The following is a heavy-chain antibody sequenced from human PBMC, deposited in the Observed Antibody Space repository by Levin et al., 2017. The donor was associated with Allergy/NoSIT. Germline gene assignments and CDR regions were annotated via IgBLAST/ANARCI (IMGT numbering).Heavy chain of an antibody. CDR1: GGSISSGGYS. J-gene: IGHJ4*02. D-gene: IGHD5-18*01. V-gene: IGHV4-30-2*01. CDR2: IYLSGST. Sequence: PSETLSLTCAVSGGSISSGGYSWSWIRQPPGKGLEWIGNIYLSGSTNDNPSLKSRVTMSVDRSKNQFSLKLSYVTAADTAVYYCARVAGYSYGYYFDYSGPGTLVTVSS. CDR3: ARVAGYSYGYYFDY.